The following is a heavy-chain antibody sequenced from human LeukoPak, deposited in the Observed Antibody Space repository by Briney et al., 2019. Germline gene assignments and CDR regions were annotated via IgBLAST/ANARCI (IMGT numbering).Heavy chain of an antibody. D-gene: IGHD4-23*01. V-gene: IGHV1-69*05. CDR1: GGTFSSYA. J-gene: IGHJ4*02. Sequence: SVKVSCKASGGTFSSYAISSVRQAPGQGLEWMGGIIPIFGTANYAQKFQGRVTITTDESTSTAYMELSSLRSEETAVYYCAKDRGVVIPTSFLDYWGQGTLVTVSS. CDR3: AKDRGVVIPTSFLDY. CDR2: IIPIFGTA.